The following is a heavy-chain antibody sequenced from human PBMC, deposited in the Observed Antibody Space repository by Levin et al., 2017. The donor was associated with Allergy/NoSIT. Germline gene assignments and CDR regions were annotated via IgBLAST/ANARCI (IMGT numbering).Heavy chain of an antibody. Sequence: PSETLSLTCTVSGGSVSSGSYYWSWIRQPPGKGLEWIGYIYDTESTIYNPSLKSRVTISVDTSKIQFSLKLTSVTAADTAVYYCARTFGSGIGRYCDLWGRGTLVTVSS. CDR2: IYDTEST. J-gene: IGHJ2*01. CDR3: ARTFGSGIGRYCDL. CDR1: GGSVSSGSYY. V-gene: IGHV4-61*01. D-gene: IGHD3-10*01.